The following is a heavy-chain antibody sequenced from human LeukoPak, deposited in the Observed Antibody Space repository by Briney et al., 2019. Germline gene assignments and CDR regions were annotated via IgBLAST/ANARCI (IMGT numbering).Heavy chain of an antibody. CDR3: AAICFGNLAIDY. CDR1: GGAVTSNSYY. V-gene: IGHV4-61*01. J-gene: IGHJ4*02. Sequence: SETLSLTCTVSGGAVTSNSYYWSRIRQPPGKGLEWIGYISYSGSTNYNPSLKSRITISVDTSKNQFSLKLTSVTAADTAVYHCAAICFGNLAIDYWGQGTLVTVSS. D-gene: IGHD3-10*01. CDR2: ISYSGST.